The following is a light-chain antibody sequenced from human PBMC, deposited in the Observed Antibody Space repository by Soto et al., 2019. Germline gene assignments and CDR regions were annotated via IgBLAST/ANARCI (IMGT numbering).Light chain of an antibody. J-gene: IGKJ5*01. V-gene: IGKV1-39*01. Sequence: DIQMTQSPSSLSASVGDRVTITCRASQSISSYLNWYQQKPGKAPKLLIYAASSLQSGAPSRFSCSGSGTDFTLTISSLKPEDFATYYCQQSYSTPITFGQGTRLEIK. CDR3: QQSYSTPIT. CDR1: QSISSY. CDR2: AAS.